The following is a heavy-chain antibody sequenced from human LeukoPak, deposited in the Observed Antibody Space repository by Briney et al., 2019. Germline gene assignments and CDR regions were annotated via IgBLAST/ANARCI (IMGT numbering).Heavy chain of an antibody. CDR2: IIPILGIA. CDR3: ARSKYYYDSSGYIFDY. CDR1: GGTFSSYA. Sequence: GASVKVSCKASGGTFSSYAISWVRQAPGQGLEWMGRIIPILGIANYAQKFQGRVTITADKSTSTAYMELSSLRSEDTAEYYCARSKYYYDSSGYIFDYWGQGTLVTVSS. D-gene: IGHD3-22*01. J-gene: IGHJ4*02. V-gene: IGHV1-69*04.